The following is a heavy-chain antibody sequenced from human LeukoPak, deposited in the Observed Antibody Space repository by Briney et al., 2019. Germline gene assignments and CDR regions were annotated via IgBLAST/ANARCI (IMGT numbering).Heavy chain of an antibody. Sequence: PGRSLRLSCAASGFTFSSYGMNWVRQAPGKGLEWVAVISYDGSNKYYADSVKGRFTISRDNSKNTLYLQMNSLRDEDTAVYYCAKDRALMMFDPWGQGTLVTVSS. CDR1: GFTFSSYG. J-gene: IGHJ5*02. CDR3: AKDRALMMFDP. CDR2: ISYDGSNK. V-gene: IGHV3-30*18. D-gene: IGHD3-3*02.